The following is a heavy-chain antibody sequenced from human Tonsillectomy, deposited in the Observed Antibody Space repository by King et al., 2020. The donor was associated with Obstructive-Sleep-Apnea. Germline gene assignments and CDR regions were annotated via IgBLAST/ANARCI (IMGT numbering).Heavy chain of an antibody. D-gene: IGHD3-10*01. CDR3: ARARGVRASGYDL. Sequence: VQLVESGGGLVKPGGSLRLSCVASGFSFSDYYMGWIRQGPGKGLEWISYISGSNTYTDYAGSVKGRFTISRDNAKNSLFLQMRNLRAEDTAVYYCARARGVRASGYDLWGPGTLVTVSS. V-gene: IGHV3-11*06. CDR1: GFSFSDYY. CDR2: ISGSNTYT. J-gene: IGHJ5*02.